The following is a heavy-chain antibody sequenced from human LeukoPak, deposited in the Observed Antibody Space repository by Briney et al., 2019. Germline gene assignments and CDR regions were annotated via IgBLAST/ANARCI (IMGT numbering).Heavy chain of an antibody. CDR2: ISGSGGST. CDR3: AKDTGIAVAGTFYY. D-gene: IGHD6-19*01. J-gene: IGHJ4*02. Sequence: GGSLRLSCAASGFTFSSYAMSWVRQAPGKGLEWVSAISGSGGSTYYADSVKGRFTISRDNSKNMLYLQMNSLRAEDTAVYYCAKDTGIAVAGTFYYWGQGTLVTVSS. CDR1: GFTFSSYA. V-gene: IGHV3-23*01.